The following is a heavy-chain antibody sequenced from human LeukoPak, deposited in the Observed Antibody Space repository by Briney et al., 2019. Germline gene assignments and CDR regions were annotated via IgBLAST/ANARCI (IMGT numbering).Heavy chain of an antibody. V-gene: IGHV3-7*03. CDR3: ARDWFDGDYDRFDY. D-gene: IGHD4-17*01. Sequence: GGSLRLSCAASGFTFSSYWMSWFRQAPGKGLEWVANIKQDGSQKFSVASVKGRFTISRDNAKISLYLQMNSLRDEDTAVYYCARDWFDGDYDRFDYWGQGTLVTVSS. CDR1: GFTFSSYW. CDR2: IKQDGSQK. J-gene: IGHJ4*02.